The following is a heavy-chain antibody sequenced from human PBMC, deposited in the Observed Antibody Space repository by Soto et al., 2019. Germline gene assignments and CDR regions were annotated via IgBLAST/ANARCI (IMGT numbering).Heavy chain of an antibody. CDR2: IYYSGST. CDR3: ARVIVEEIDY. Sequence: PSETLSLTCTVSGGSSSSVGYYWSWIRQHPGKGMEWIGYIYYSGSTYYNQSLKSRVTISVDTSKNQISLKLSSVTAEDTDVNYCARVIVEEIDYWGQGTLVTVSS. D-gene: IGHD1-26*01. J-gene: IGHJ4*02. V-gene: IGHV4-31*03. CDR1: GGSSSSVGYY.